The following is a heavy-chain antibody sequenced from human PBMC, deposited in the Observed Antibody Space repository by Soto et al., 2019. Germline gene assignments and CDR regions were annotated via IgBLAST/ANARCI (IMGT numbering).Heavy chain of an antibody. CDR3: ARDPQIYWVYYYSYMDV. D-gene: IGHD2-8*02. Sequence: GGSLRLSCAASGFTFSDYYMSWIRQAPGKGLEWVSYIGSSGTTIYYANSVKGRFTISRDNAKNSLFLQLNSLRAEDTAVYYCARDPQIYWVYYYSYMDVWGKWTTVTVSS. CDR1: GFTFSDYY. J-gene: IGHJ6*03. CDR2: IGSSGTTI. V-gene: IGHV3-11*01.